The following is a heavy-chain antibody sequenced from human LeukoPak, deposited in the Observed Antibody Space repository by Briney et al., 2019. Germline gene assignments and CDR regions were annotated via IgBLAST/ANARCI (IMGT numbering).Heavy chain of an antibody. Sequence: SETLSLTCTVSGVSISSHYWSWIRQPPGKGLEWFGYIYYSGSTNYNPSLKSRVTISVDTSKNQFSLKLSSVTAADTAVHYCARDAYYYGSGSYFFDYWGQGTLVTVSS. CDR1: GVSISSHY. CDR2: IYYSGST. V-gene: IGHV4-59*11. J-gene: IGHJ4*02. CDR3: ARDAYYYGSGSYFFDY. D-gene: IGHD3-10*01.